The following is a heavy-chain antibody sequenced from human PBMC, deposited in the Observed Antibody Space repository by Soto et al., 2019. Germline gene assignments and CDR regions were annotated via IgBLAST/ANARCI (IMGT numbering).Heavy chain of an antibody. CDR1: GGSFSGYY. J-gene: IGHJ6*02. D-gene: IGHD3-22*01. CDR3: ARTLYYYDSSGYAVGYYGMDV. CDR2: INHSGST. Sequence: SETLSLTCAVYGGSFSGYYWSWIRRPPGKGLEWIGEINHSGSTNYNPSLKSRVTISVDTSKNQFSLKLSSVTAADTAVYYCARTLYYYDSSGYAVGYYGMDVWGQGTTVTVSS. V-gene: IGHV4-34*01.